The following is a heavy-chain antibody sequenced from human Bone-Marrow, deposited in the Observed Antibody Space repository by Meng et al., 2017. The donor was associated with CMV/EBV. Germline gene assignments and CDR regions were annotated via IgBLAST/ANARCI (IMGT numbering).Heavy chain of an antibody. CDR3: AKRADYSDTSNYYSLDY. CDR2: IRNDGSSK. J-gene: IGHJ4*02. V-gene: IGHV3-30*02. CDR1: GFTFSSYG. D-gene: IGHD3-22*01. Sequence: GESLKISCAASGFTFSSYGMHWVRQAPGKGLEWVAAIRNDGSSKYYTDSVKGRFTISRDNSKNTLYLQMNSLRAEDTAVYFCAKRADYSDTSNYYSLDYWGQGTLVTVSS.